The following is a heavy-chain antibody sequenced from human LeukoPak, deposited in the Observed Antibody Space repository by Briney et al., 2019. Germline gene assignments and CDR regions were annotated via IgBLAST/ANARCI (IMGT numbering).Heavy chain of an antibody. V-gene: IGHV1-8*01. CDR2: MNPNSGNT. D-gene: IGHD2-21*01. Sequence: ASVKVSCKASGYTFTSYDINWVRQATGQGLEWMGWMNPNSGNTGYAQKFQGRVTMTRNTSISTAYMELSSLRSDDTAVYYCARVPFTYCGGDCYTDYWGQGTLVTVSS. J-gene: IGHJ4*02. CDR3: ARVPFTYCGGDCYTDY. CDR1: GYTFTSYD.